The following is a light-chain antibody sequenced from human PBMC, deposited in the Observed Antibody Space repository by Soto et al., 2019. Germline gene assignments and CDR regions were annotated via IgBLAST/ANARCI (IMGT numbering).Light chain of an antibody. CDR2: EVS. CDR1: SSDVGGYNY. Sequence: QSALTQPASVSGSPGQSITISCTGTSSDVGGYNYVSWYQHYPGKAPKLMIYEVSNRPSGVSNRFSGSKSGNTASLTISGLQAEDEADYYCSSYTSSSAYVVFGGGTKVTVL. CDR3: SSYTSSSAYVV. V-gene: IGLV2-14*01. J-gene: IGLJ2*01.